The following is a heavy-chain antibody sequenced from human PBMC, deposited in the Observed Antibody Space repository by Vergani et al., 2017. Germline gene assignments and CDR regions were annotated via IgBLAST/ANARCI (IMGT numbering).Heavy chain of an antibody. J-gene: IGHJ4*02. V-gene: IGHV1-69*01. CDR1: GDTFSSYA. D-gene: IGHD6-13*01. CDR3: ARDTLVPNSDDPTRPVNFDD. Sequence: QVQLVQSGAEVKKPGSSVKVSCKASGDTFSSYAISWVRQAPGQGLEWMGGIIPIFGTANYAQKFQGRVTITADESTSTAYMELSSLGSEETAVYYCARDTLVPNSDDPTRPVNFDDWGQGTLVTVSS. CDR2: IIPIFGTA.